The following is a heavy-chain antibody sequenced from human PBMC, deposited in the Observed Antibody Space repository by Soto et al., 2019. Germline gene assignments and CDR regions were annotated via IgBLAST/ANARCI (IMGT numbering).Heavy chain of an antibody. CDR3: ARVGAGYDILTGYSFLDYYGMDV. Sequence: GASVKVSCKASGGTFSSYAISWVRQAPGQGLEWMGGIIPIFGTANYAQKFQGRVTITADESTSTAYMELSSLRSEDTAVYYCARVGAGYDILTGYSFLDYYGMDVWGQGTTVTVSS. CDR2: IIPIFGTA. V-gene: IGHV1-69*13. J-gene: IGHJ6*02. D-gene: IGHD3-9*01. CDR1: GGTFSSYA.